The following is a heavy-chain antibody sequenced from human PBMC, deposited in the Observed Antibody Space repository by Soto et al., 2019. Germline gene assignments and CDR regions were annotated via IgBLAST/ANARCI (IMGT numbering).Heavy chain of an antibody. CDR1: GFTFGDYA. V-gene: IGHV3-49*04. Sequence: GGSLRLSCTTSGFTFGDYALSWVRRAPGKGLEWVGFIRRNAYGGTTDYAASVKGRFTISRDDSKSIAYLQMNSLRTEDTALYYCTRASSLDFDFWGQGTLVTVSS. CDR2: IRRNAYGGTT. D-gene: IGHD3-16*01. CDR3: TRASSLDFDF. J-gene: IGHJ4*02.